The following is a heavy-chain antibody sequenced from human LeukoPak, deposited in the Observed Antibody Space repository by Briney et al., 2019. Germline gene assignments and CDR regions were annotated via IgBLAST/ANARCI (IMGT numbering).Heavy chain of an antibody. V-gene: IGHV4-31*03. CDR3: ARVSQMRYYDSSGSIYYYYYGMDV. CDR2: IYDSGST. CDR1: GGSISSGGYY. D-gene: IGHD3-22*01. Sequence: SETLSLTCTVSGGSISSGGYYWSWIRQHPGKGLEWVGYIYDSGSTYYNPSLKSRVTISVDTSKNQFSLKLSSVTAADTAVYYCARVSQMRYYDSSGSIYYYYYGMDVWGQGTTVTVSS. J-gene: IGHJ6*02.